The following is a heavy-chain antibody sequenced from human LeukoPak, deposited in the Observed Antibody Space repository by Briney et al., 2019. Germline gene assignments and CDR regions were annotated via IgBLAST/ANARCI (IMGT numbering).Heavy chain of an antibody. Sequence: GASVKVSCKASGYTFINYDINWVRQATGQGLEWMGWMNPDSGVTGYAPKFQGRVTISRDTSKSTAYMELTSLTSDDTAVYYCARTMTGDFWGQGTLTTVSS. CDR3: ARTMTGDF. V-gene: IGHV1-8*01. D-gene: IGHD3-3*01. CDR1: GYTFINYD. J-gene: IGHJ4*02. CDR2: MNPDSGVT.